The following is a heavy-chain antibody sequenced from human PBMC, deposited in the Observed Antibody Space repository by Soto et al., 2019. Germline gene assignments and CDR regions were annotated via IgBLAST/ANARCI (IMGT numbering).Heavy chain of an antibody. CDR3: ARVNDSSGYYRGAFDI. Sequence: ASVKVSCKASGGTFSSYAISWVRQAPGQGLEWMGGIIPIFGTANYAQKFQDRVTITADESTSTAYMELSSLRSEDTAVYYCARVNDSSGYYRGAFDIWGQGTMVTVSS. V-gene: IGHV1-69*13. D-gene: IGHD3-22*01. CDR1: GGTFSSYA. CDR2: IIPIFGTA. J-gene: IGHJ3*02.